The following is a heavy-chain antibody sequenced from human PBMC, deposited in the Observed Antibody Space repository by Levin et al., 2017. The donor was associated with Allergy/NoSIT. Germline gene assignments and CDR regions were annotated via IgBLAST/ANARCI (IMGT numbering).Heavy chain of an antibody. CDR3: ARGGPPNYDYNWGNYRDGYFDY. Sequence: GGSLRLSCTGSGFTFGDYAMSWVRQAPGKGLEWVGFISNKAHGGTTEYAASVNGRLTISSDDSKRIAHLQMNSRTTEDTAVYFCARGGPPNYDYNWGNYRDGYFDYWGQGTLVTVSS. V-gene: IGHV3-49*04. D-gene: IGHD3-16*02. CDR1: GFTFGDYA. CDR2: ISNKAHGGTT. J-gene: IGHJ4*02.